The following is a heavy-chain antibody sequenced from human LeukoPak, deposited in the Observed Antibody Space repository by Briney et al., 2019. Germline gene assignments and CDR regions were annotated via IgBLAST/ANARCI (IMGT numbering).Heavy chain of an antibody. J-gene: IGHJ3*02. CDR1: GFTFSSYG. Sequence: GGSLRLSCAASGFTFSSYGMHWVRQAPGKGLEWVAFIRYDGSNKYYADSVKGRFTISRDNSKNTLYLQMNSLSAEDTAVYYCARDHACSTTSCHGAFDIWGQGTMVTVSS. V-gene: IGHV3-30*02. CDR3: ARDHACSTTSCHGAFDI. CDR2: IRYDGSNK. D-gene: IGHD2-2*01.